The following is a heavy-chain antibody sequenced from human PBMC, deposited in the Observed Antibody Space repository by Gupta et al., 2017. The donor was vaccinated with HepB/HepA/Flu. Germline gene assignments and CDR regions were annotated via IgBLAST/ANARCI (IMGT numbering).Heavy chain of an antibody. CDR1: GFTFSTYG. J-gene: IGHJ4*02. V-gene: IGHV3-30*03. CDR2: ISYDGTNR. Sequence: QVQLVESGGGVVQPGRSLRLSCAASGFTFSTYGMHWVRQAPGKGLEWVAFISYDGTNRDYADSVKGRFTISRDNSKKTLYLQMNSLRPEDTAVYYCTDLDYWGQGTLVTVSS. CDR3: TDLDY.